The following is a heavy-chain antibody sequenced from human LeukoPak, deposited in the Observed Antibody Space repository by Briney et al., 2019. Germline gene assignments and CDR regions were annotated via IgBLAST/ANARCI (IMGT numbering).Heavy chain of an antibody. D-gene: IGHD6-6*01. CDR3: ATIAGSSSY. Sequence: SETLSLTCTVSGGSFSAYYWTWFRQPPGKELEWIGYIYYTGSTNCNPSLKSRVTISVDTSNYQFSLKLSSVPAADTAVYYCATIAGSSSYWGQGTLVTVSS. CDR1: GGSFSAYY. J-gene: IGHJ4*02. V-gene: IGHV4-59*08. CDR2: IYYTGST.